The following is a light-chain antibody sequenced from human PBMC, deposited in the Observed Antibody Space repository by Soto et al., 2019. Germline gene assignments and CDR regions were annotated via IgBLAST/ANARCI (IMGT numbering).Light chain of an antibody. Sequence: QSALTQPPSASGSPGQSVTISCTGSSSDVGGYNYVSWYQQHPGKAPKLMIYEVSKRPSGVPDRFSGSKSGNTASLTVSGLRAEDEADYYCSSSGGSNNVVFGGGTKLTVL. J-gene: IGLJ2*01. CDR2: EVS. V-gene: IGLV2-8*01. CDR3: SSSGGSNNVV. CDR1: SSDVGGYNY.